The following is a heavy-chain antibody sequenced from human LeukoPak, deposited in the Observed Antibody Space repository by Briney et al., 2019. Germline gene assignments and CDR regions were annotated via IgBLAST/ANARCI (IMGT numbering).Heavy chain of an antibody. CDR3: AKGSRLREAGSYRF. CDR1: GGIFGSYA. Sequence: ASVKVSCKVSGGIFGSYAINWVRQAPGQGLEWLGRIIPIFDTPNYAQTFQGRVTISADKSTRIVYMELTSLRSEDTALYYCAKGSRLREAGSYRFWGQGTLVTVSS. V-gene: IGHV1-69*06. J-gene: IGHJ4*02. CDR2: IIPIFDTP. D-gene: IGHD3-16*02.